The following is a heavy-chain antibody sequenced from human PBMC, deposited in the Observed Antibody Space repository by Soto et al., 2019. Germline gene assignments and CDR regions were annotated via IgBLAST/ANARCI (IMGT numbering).Heavy chain of an antibody. V-gene: IGHV3-53*01. CDR3: ATTRGGGGY. CDR2: IYSGGYT. J-gene: IGHJ4*02. D-gene: IGHD3-10*01. Sequence: EVQLVESGGGLIQPGGSLRLSCAVSGFTVSNNYMSWVRQAPGKGLEGVSVIYSGGYTAYGDSVKGRFTISRDNPKNTPSPKKNSLRAEGRAVYYGATTRGGGGYWGQGTLVTVSS. CDR1: GFTVSNNY.